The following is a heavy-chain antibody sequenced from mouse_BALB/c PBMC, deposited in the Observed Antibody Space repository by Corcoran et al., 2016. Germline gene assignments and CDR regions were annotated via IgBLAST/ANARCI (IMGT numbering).Heavy chain of an antibody. Sequence: EVQLQQSGAELVKPGASVKLSCTASGFNIKDTYMHWVKQRPEQGLEWIGRIDPANGNTKYDPKFQGKATITADTSSNTAYLQLSSLTSEDTAVYYCASSLLRLRGDYWGQGTSVTVSS. CDR3: ASSLLRLRGDY. CDR1: GFNIKDTY. CDR2: IDPANGNT. D-gene: IGHD1-2*01. V-gene: IGHV14-3*02. J-gene: IGHJ4*01.